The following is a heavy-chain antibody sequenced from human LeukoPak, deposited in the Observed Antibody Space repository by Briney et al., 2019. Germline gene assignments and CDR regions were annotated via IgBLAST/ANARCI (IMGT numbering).Heavy chain of an antibody. V-gene: IGHV4-39*07. CDR3: ARVRGDSPYSFDY. Sequence: SETLSLTCTVSGGSISSFSYYWGWIRQPPGRGLEWIGTIYYSGSTYYNPSLKSRVTISTDTSKNQFSLNLRSVTAADAAVYYCARVRGDSPYSFDYWGQGTLVTVSS. J-gene: IGHJ4*02. CDR1: GGSISSFSYY. CDR2: IYYSGST. D-gene: IGHD2-21*02.